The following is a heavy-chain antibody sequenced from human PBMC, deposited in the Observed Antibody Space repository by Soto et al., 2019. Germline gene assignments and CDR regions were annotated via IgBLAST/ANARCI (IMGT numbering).Heavy chain of an antibody. D-gene: IGHD3-3*01. CDR1: GFTFGDYA. V-gene: IGHV3-49*03. J-gene: IGHJ6*02. CDR3: TRGEPYYDFWSGYPYYYYYGMDV. CDR2: IRSKAYGGTT. Sequence: GESLKISCTASGFTFGDYAMSWFRQAPGKGLEWVGFIRSKAYGGTTEYAASVKGRFTISRDDSKSIAYLQMNSLKTEDTAVYYCTRGEPYYDFWSGYPYYYYYGMDVWGQGTTVTVSS.